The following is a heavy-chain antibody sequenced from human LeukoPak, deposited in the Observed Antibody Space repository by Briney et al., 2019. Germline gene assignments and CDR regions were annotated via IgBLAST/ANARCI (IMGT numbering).Heavy chain of an antibody. CDR1: GFTFSTYA. D-gene: IGHD3-16*01. V-gene: IGHV3-30*04. J-gene: IGHJ4*02. CDR3: ARGLSAMGYFDY. CDR2: ISYDGSNK. Sequence: PGGSLRLSYAASGFTFSTYAMHWVRQAPGKGLEWVAAISYDGSNKNSADSVKGRFTISRDNSKNTLYLQMNSLRAEDTAVYYCARGLSAMGYFDYWGQGTLVTVPS.